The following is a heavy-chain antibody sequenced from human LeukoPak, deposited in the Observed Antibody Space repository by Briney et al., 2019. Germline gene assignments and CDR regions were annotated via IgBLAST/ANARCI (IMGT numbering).Heavy chain of an antibody. Sequence: GGSLRLSCAASGFTFNTYAMSWARQAPGKGLEWVSAISGSGGTTYYADSAKGRFTISRDNSKNTLYLQMNSLRAEDTAVYYCAVYYYYDSSGYQQYYFDYWGQGTLVTVSS. CDR1: GFTFNTYA. CDR2: ISGSGGTT. J-gene: IGHJ4*02. CDR3: AVYYYYDSSGYQQYYFDY. D-gene: IGHD3-22*01. V-gene: IGHV3-23*01.